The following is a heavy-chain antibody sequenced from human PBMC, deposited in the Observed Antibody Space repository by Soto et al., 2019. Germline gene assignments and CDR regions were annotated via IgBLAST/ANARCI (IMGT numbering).Heavy chain of an antibody. CDR2: FDPEDGET. Sequence: ASVKVSCKVSGYTLTELSMHWVRQAPGKGLEWMGGFDPEDGETIYAQKFQGRVTMTEDTSTDTAYMELSSLRSEDTAVYYCATDRGYSSSLSNWFDPCGQGTMVTVYS. D-gene: IGHD6-13*01. CDR1: GYTLTELS. V-gene: IGHV1-24*01. CDR3: ATDRGYSSSLSNWFDP. J-gene: IGHJ5*02.